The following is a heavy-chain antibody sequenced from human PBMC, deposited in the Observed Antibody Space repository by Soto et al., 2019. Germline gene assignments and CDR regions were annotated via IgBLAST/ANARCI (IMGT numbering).Heavy chain of an antibody. Sequence: GGSLRLSCAASGFTFSSYAMSWVRQAPGKGLEWVSAISGSGGSTYYADSVKGRFTISRDNSKNTLYLQMNSLRAEDTAVYYCAKVAYYDFWSGYYTLYYFDYWGQGTLVTVSS. J-gene: IGHJ4*02. V-gene: IGHV3-23*01. CDR2: ISGSGGST. D-gene: IGHD3-3*01. CDR3: AKVAYYDFWSGYYTLYYFDY. CDR1: GFTFSSYA.